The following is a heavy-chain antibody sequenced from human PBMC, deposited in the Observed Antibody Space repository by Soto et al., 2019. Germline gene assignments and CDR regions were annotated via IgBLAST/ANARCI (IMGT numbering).Heavy chain of an antibody. CDR3: AKDGGQY. CDR1: GFTFSSYG. J-gene: IGHJ4*02. Sequence: GGSLRLSCAAPGFTFSSYGMHWVRQAPGKGLEWVAVISYDGSNKYYADSVKGRFTISRDNSKNTLYLQMNSLRAEDTAVYYCAKDGGQYWGQGTLVTVSS. CDR2: ISYDGSNK. V-gene: IGHV3-30*18. D-gene: IGHD3-3*01.